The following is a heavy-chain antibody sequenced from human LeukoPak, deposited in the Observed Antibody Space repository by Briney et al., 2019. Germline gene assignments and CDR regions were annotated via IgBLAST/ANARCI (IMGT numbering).Heavy chain of an antibody. V-gene: IGHV1-69*13. CDR2: IIPIFGTA. J-gene: IGHJ4*02. CDR1: GGTFSSYA. CDR3: ARVRAYYSASSGYYGN. D-gene: IGHD3-22*01. Sequence: ASVKVSCKASGGTFSSYAISWVRQAPGQGLDGMGGIIPIFGTANYAQKFQGRVTITADESTSTAYMELSSLRSEDTAVYYCARVRAYYSASSGYYGNWGQGTLVTVSS.